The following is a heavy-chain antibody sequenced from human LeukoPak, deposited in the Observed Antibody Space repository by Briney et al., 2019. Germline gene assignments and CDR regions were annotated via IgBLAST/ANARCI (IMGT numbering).Heavy chain of an antibody. Sequence: PSETLSLTCAVSGGSISSSTNWWSWVRQAPGKGLEWVSAISGSGGSTYYADSVKGRFTISRDNSKNTLYLQMNSLRAEDTAVYYCAKALRQWLVRVIVVDYWGQGTLVTVSS. J-gene: IGHJ4*02. D-gene: IGHD6-19*01. CDR3: AKALRQWLVRVIVVDY. CDR1: GGSISSST. CDR2: ISGSGGST. V-gene: IGHV3-23*01.